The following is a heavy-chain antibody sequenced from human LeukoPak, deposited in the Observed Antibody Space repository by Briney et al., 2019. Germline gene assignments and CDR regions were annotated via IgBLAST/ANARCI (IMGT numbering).Heavy chain of an antibody. Sequence: ASVKVSCKVSGYTLTELSMHWVRQAPGKGLEWMGGFDPEDGETIYAQKFQGRVTMTEDTSTDTAYMELSSLRSEGTAVYYCATGYSGYDLFDYWGQGTLVTVSS. D-gene: IGHD5-12*01. V-gene: IGHV1-24*01. J-gene: IGHJ4*02. CDR3: ATGYSGYDLFDY. CDR2: FDPEDGET. CDR1: GYTLTELS.